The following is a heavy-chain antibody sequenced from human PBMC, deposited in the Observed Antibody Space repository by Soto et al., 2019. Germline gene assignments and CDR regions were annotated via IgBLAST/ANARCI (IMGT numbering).Heavy chain of an antibody. J-gene: IGHJ6*02. V-gene: IGHV3-23*01. CDR3: AKVDRSGPDYYYGMDV. D-gene: IGHD3-22*01. CDR1: GFTFSSYA. Sequence: GGSLRLSCAASGFTFSSYAMSWVRQAPGKGLEWVSAISGSGGSTYYADSVKGRFTISRGNSKNTLYLQMNSLRAEDTAVYYCAKVDRSGPDYYYGMDVWGQGTTVTVSS. CDR2: ISGSGGST.